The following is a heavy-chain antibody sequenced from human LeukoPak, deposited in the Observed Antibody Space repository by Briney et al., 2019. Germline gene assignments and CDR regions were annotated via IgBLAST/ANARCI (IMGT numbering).Heavy chain of an antibody. Sequence: GSSVKVSCKASGGTFSSYAISWVRQAPGQGLEWMGGIIPIFGTANYAQKFQGRVTITADKSTSTAYMELSSLRSDDTAVYYCARELAAYYDFWSGYFQTVLGSFDYWGQGTLVTVSS. D-gene: IGHD3-3*01. J-gene: IGHJ4*02. CDR1: GGTFSSYA. V-gene: IGHV1-69*06. CDR2: IIPIFGTA. CDR3: ARELAAYYDFWSGYFQTVLGSFDY.